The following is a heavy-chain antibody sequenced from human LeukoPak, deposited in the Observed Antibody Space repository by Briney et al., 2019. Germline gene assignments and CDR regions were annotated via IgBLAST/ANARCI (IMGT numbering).Heavy chain of an antibody. J-gene: IGHJ5*02. CDR2: IYYSGST. V-gene: IGHV4-59*08. D-gene: IGHD3-9*01. CDR3: ARHNDILTGYFSWFGP. CDR1: GGSISDYY. Sequence: PSETPSLTCTVSGGSISDYYWSWIRQPPGKGLEWIGYIYYSGSTNYNPSLKSRVTISVDTSKNQFSLKLSSVTAVDTAVYYCARHNDILTGYFSWFGPWGQGTLVTVSS.